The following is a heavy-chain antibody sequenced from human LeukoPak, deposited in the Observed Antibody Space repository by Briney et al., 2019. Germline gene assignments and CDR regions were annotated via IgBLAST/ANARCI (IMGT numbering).Heavy chain of an antibody. Sequence: GGSLRLSCAASGFTFSSYAMSWVRQAPGKGLEWVSYIGTSVSTIYYTGSVRGRFIISRDNAKKSLYLQMNSLRAEDTAVYYCAKAREYCSGGSCYPGFDYWGQGALVIVSS. CDR3: AKAREYCSGGSCYPGFDY. J-gene: IGHJ4*02. V-gene: IGHV3-48*04. CDR2: IGTSVSTI. D-gene: IGHD2-15*01. CDR1: GFTFSSYA.